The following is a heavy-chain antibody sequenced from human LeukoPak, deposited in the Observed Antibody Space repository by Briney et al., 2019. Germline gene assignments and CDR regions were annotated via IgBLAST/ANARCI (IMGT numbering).Heavy chain of an antibody. J-gene: IGHJ4*02. D-gene: IGHD6-13*01. V-gene: IGHV3-23*01. Sequence: GGSLRLSCAASGFTFSSYTMSWVRQAPVHGLEAVAALGGRGNTTYDADSVKGRFTISRDNSKNTLYLQMNSLRAEDTAVYYCAKGGLATAGTSFYFNYWGQGTLVTVSS. CDR1: GFTFSSYT. CDR2: LGGRGNTT. CDR3: AKGGLATAGTSFYFNY.